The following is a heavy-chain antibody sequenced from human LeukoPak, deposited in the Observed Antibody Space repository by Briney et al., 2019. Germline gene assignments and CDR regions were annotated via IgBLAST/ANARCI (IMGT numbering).Heavy chain of an antibody. J-gene: IGHJ4*02. CDR3: ARGLPYYDFWSGYYPYYFDY. CDR1: GGSFSGYY. CDR2: INHSGST. Sequence: SETLSLTCAVYGGSFSGYYWSWIRQPPGKGLEWIGEINHSGSTNYNPSLKSRVTISVDTSKNQFSLKPSSVTAADTAVYYCARGLPYYDFWSGYYPYYFDYWGQGTLVTVSS. V-gene: IGHV4-34*01. D-gene: IGHD3-3*01.